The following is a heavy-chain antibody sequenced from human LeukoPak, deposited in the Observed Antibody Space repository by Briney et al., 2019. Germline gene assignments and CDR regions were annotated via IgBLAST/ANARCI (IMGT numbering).Heavy chain of an antibody. CDR2: ISGSGCST. D-gene: IGHD2-15*01. V-gene: IGHV3-23*01. CDR3: AKGRYCSGGSCFLAMVHTNDY. J-gene: IGHJ4*02. CDR1: GFTFSSYA. Sequence: GGSLRLSCAASGFTFSSYAMSWVRQAPGKGLEWVSAISGSGCSTYYADSVKGRFTISRDNSKNTLYLQMNSLRAEDTAVYYCAKGRYCSGGSCFLAMVHTNDYWGQGTLVTVSS.